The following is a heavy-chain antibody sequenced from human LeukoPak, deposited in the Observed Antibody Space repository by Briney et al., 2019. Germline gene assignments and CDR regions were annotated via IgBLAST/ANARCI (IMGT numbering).Heavy chain of an antibody. J-gene: IGHJ5*02. CDR2: IHNNGAT. CDR1: GGSITDNTYY. CDR3: ARRRVAATARWSDP. Sequence: PSETLSLTCAVSGGSITDNTYYWGWIRQPPGEGLEWIGCIHNNGATYYDPSLKSRVTFSMDTSKNQVFLTLTSVTAADTAVYYCARRRVAATARWSDPWGQGTLVTVSS. V-gene: IGHV4-39*01. D-gene: IGHD6-13*01.